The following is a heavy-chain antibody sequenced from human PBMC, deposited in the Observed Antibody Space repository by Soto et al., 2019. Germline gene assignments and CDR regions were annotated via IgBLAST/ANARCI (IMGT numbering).Heavy chain of an antibody. CDR2: IIPIFGTA. J-gene: IGHJ6*02. CDR3: ARGRSSSSPPAGYYYGMDV. D-gene: IGHD6-6*01. V-gene: IGHV1-69*01. CDR1: GGTFSSYA. Sequence: QVQLVQSGAEVKKPGSSVKVSCKASGGTFSSYAISWVRQAPGQGLEWMGGIIPIFGTANYAQKFQGRVTITADESASTAYMELSSLRSEDTAVYYCARGRSSSSPPAGYYYGMDVWGQGTTVTVSS.